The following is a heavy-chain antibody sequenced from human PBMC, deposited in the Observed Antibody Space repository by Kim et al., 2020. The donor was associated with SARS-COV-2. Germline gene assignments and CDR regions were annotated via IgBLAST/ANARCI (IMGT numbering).Heavy chain of an antibody. D-gene: IGHD3-3*01. CDR3: ARDRYDFWSGYYNWFDP. CDR1: GYTFTSYA. Sequence: ASVKVSCKASGYTFTSYAMNWVRQAPGQGLEWMGWINTNTGNPTYAQGFTGRFVFSLDTSVSTAYLQISSLKAEDTAVYYCARDRYDFWSGYYNWFDPWGQGTLVTVSS. J-gene: IGHJ5*02. CDR2: INTNTGNP. V-gene: IGHV7-4-1*02.